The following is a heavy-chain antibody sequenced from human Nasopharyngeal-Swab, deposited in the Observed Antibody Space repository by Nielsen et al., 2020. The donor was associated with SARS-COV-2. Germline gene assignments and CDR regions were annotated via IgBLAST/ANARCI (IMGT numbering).Heavy chain of an antibody. D-gene: IGHD2-2*01. Sequence: GGSLRLSCAASGFTFSSYSMSWVRQAPGKGLEWVSYISSSSSTIYYADSVKGRFTISRDNAKNSLYLQMNSLRAEDTAVYYCAREVVVPPGGYNWFDPWGQGTLVTVSS. CDR3: AREVVVPPGGYNWFDP. CDR1: GFTFSSYS. V-gene: IGHV3-48*01. J-gene: IGHJ5*02. CDR2: ISSSSSTI.